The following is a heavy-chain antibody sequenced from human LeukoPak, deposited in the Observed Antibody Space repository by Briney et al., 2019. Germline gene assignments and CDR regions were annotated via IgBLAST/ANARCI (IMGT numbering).Heavy chain of an antibody. J-gene: IGHJ4*02. D-gene: IGHD1-26*01. CDR3: ARDSPGGGSDY. CDR2: INSDGSST. CDR1: GFTFSSFW. Sequence: GGSLRLSCAASGFTFSSFWMHWVRQAPGKGLVWVSRINSDGSSTSYADSVKGRFTISRDNSKNTLYLQMNSLRAEDTAVYYCARDSPGGGSDYWGQGTLVTVSS. V-gene: IGHV3-74*01.